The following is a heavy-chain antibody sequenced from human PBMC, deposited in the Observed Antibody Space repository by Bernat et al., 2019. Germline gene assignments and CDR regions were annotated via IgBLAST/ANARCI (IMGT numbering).Heavy chain of an antibody. CDR2: IYSGGST. CDR1: GLTVSSTY. Sequence: EVQLVESGGGLIQPGGSLRLSCAASGLTVSSTYMSWVRQAPGKGLDWVSVIYSGGSTYYGDSVKGRFTISRDKSKNTLYLQMNSLRAEDTAVYYCAKATLEGIAVAGTVALGYWGQGTLVTVSS. V-gene: IGHV3-53*01. J-gene: IGHJ4*02. CDR3: AKATLEGIAVAGTVALGY. D-gene: IGHD6-19*01.